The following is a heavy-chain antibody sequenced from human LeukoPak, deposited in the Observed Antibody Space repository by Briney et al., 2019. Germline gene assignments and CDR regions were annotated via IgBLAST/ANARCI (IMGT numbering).Heavy chain of an antibody. D-gene: IGHD4-23*01. CDR2: FYSGGSI. Sequence: GGSLRLSCAASGLTVSSYMSWVRQAPGKGLEWVSVFYSGGSIYYADSVKGRFTISRDKSKNTLYLQMNSLRAEDTAVYYCARPPYGGVDYWGQGTLVTVSS. J-gene: IGHJ4*02. V-gene: IGHV3-66*04. CDR1: GLTVSSY. CDR3: ARPPYGGVDY.